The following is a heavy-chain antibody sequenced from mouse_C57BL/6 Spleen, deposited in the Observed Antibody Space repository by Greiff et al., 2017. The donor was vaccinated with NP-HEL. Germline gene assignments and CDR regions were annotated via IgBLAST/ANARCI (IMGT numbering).Heavy chain of an antibody. CDR2: IDPSDSYT. J-gene: IGHJ4*01. CDR1: GYTFTSYW. V-gene: IGHV1-69*01. Sequence: QVQLQQSGAELVMPGASVKLSCKASGYTFTSYWMHWVKQRPGQGLEWIGEIDPSDSYTNYNQKFKGKSTLTVDKSSSTAYMQLSSLTSEDSAVYYCARWGGSSLYGMDYWGQGTSVTVSS. D-gene: IGHD1-1*01. CDR3: ARWGGSSLYGMDY.